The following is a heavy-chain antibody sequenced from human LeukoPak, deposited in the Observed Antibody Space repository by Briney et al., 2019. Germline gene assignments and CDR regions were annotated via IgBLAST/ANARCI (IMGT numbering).Heavy chain of an antibody. CDR3: TRNPGMDV. J-gene: IGHJ6*02. V-gene: IGHV3-48*02. CDR2: ISGSSNSI. CDR1: GFTFRCYS. Sequence: AGGSLRLSCEASGFTFRCYSMNWVRQAPGKGLEWISYISGSSNSIYYADSVKGRFTISRGNAKNSLFLQMNSLRDEDTAVYYCTRNPGMDVWGQGTTVTVSS.